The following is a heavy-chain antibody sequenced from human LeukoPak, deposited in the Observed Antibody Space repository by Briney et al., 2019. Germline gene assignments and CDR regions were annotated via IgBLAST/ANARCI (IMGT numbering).Heavy chain of an antibody. CDR1: GFTVRSSY. J-gene: IGHJ4*02. Sequence: GGSLRLSCAASGFTVRSSYMSWVRQAPGKGLEWVSVIYTGGSTYYADSVKGRFTISRDISKNTLYLQMNSLRAEDTAVYFCARESDSRGYPYXGQGTLVXVSS. D-gene: IGHD3-22*01. CDR2: IYTGGST. CDR3: ARESDSRGYPY. V-gene: IGHV3-53*01.